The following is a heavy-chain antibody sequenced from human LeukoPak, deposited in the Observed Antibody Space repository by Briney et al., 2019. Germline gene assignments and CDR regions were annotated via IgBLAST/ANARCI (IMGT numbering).Heavy chain of an antibody. CDR3: ATRARPGYYYGMDV. J-gene: IGHJ6*02. CDR2: IYTGGTT. D-gene: IGHD6-6*01. CDR1: GLTVSNNS. Sequence: GSLRLSCAASGLTVSNNSMSWARQAPGKGLEWVSIIYTGGTTYYGDSVKGRFTISRDNSKNTLYLQMNSLRADDTAVYYCATRARPGYYYGMDVWGQGTTVTVSS. V-gene: IGHV3-66*01.